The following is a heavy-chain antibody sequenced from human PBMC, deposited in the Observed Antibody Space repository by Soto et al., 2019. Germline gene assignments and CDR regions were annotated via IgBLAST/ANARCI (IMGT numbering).Heavy chain of an antibody. CDR3: SRFMTSYDYRPVYYYYYGMEV. D-gene: IGHD3-10*01. Sequence: AETLASTFTVSGGSISSSSYYWGWIRQPPVKVLEWIGSIYYNGSTYYNPSLKSRVTISVYTSKNQFSLKLSSVTAADTAVYYCSRFMTSYDYRPVYYYYYGMEVWGQATTVNVSS. CDR2: IYYNGST. J-gene: IGHJ6*02. CDR1: GGSISSSSYY. V-gene: IGHV4-39*01.